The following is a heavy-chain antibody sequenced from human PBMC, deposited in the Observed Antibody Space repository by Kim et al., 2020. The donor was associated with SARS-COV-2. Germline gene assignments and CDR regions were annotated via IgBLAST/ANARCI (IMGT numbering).Heavy chain of an antibody. CDR3: AKGGYSSSWYDPYDAFDI. Sequence: KGRFTTSRANSKNTLYLQMNSLRAEDTAVYYCAKGGYSSSWYDPYDAFDIWGQGTMVTVSS. J-gene: IGHJ3*02. V-gene: IGHV3-23*01. D-gene: IGHD6-13*01.